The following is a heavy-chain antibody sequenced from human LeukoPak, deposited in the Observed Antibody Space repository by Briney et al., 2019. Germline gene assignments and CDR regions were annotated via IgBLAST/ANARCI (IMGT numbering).Heavy chain of an antibody. J-gene: IGHJ4*02. CDR1: GGSISSSTYY. D-gene: IGHD3-22*01. Sequence: PSETLSLTCPVSGGSISSSTYYWGWIRQPPGKGLEWIGSIYFSGTTYYNPSLKSRVTISVDTSKNQFSLKLSSVTAADTAVYYCARLVSCDSSGYDQFDYWGQGTLVTVSS. CDR3: ARLVSCDSSGYDQFDY. CDR2: IYFSGTT. V-gene: IGHV4-39*01.